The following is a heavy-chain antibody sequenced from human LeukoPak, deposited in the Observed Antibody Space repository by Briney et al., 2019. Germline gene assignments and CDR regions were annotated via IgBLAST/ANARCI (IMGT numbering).Heavy chain of an antibody. CDR1: GGSISSGDYY. D-gene: IGHD3-10*01. V-gene: IGHV4-30-4*01. J-gene: IGHJ4*02. CDR2: IYYSGST. Sequence: SQSLSLTCTVSGGSISSGDYYWSWIRQPPGKGLEWIGYIYYSGSTNYNPSLKSRVTISVDTSKNQFSLKLSSVTAADTAVYYCARQGDSITMVRGVIAFGYWGQGTPVTVSS. CDR3: ARQGDSITMVRGVIAFGY.